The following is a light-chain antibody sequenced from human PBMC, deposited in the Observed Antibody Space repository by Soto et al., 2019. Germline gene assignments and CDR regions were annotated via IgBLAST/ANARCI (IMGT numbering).Light chain of an antibody. CDR2: AAS. Sequence: DIRMTQSPSSLSASVGDRVTITCRASQDINIYLAWYQQKPGKAPNLLIYAASTLQSGVPSRISGSGYGTDFTLTISSLQPEDAATYYCQKYNSAPLTFGQGTRLEIK. V-gene: IGKV1-27*01. J-gene: IGKJ5*01. CDR3: QKYNSAPLT. CDR1: QDINIY.